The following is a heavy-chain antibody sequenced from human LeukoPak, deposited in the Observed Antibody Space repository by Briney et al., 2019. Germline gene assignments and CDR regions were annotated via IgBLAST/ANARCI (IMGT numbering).Heavy chain of an antibody. CDR2: ISGSGNSI. D-gene: IGHD3-16*01. V-gene: IGHV3-11*01. J-gene: IGHJ4*02. CDR1: GFTFSDHY. Sequence: GGSLRLSCAASGFTFSDHYMSWIRQVPGKGLEWVAYISGSGNSIDYADSVKGRFTISRDNAKNSVYLQMNSLRAEDTAVSYCGRGHWGIDYWGQGTLVTVSS. CDR3: GRGHWGIDY.